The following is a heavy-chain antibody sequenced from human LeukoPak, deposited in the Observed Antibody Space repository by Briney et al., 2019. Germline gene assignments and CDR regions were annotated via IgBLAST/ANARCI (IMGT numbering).Heavy chain of an antibody. Sequence: GAPVKVSCKASGGTFSSYAISWVRQAPGQGLEWMGGIIPIFGTANYAQKFQGRVTIITDESTSTAYMELISLGYGDTAVYYGARGLRFLEPKGRSSSWYKGYYYYMDVWGKGTTVTVSS. V-gene: IGHV1-69*05. CDR1: GGTFSSYA. CDR2: IIPIFGTA. J-gene: IGHJ6*03. D-gene: IGHD6-13*01. CDR3: ARGLRFLEPKGRSSSWYKGYYYYMDV.